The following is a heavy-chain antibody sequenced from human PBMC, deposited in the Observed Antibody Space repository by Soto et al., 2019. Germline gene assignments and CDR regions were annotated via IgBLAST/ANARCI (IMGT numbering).Heavy chain of an antibody. CDR2: IKSDGGDP. V-gene: IGHV1-2*02. Sequence: ASVKVSCKASGFIFTGYYIHWVRQAPGQGLEWMGWIKSDGGDPKYAQKFQDRVTMTRDTSMNTVYMELSSLRSDDSAVYYCARDERSYGEPPFDYWGQGTVVTVSS. J-gene: IGHJ4*02. CDR3: ARDERSYGEPPFDY. CDR1: GFIFTGYY. D-gene: IGHD3-16*01.